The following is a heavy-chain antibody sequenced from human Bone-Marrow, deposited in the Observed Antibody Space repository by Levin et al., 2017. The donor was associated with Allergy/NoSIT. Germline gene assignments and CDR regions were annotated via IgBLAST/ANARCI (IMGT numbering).Heavy chain of an antibody. CDR1: GYTFTGYY. CDR2: INPNSGGT. D-gene: IGHD3-16*01. CDR3: ARARRSSTTVWALGADAFDI. Sequence: ASVKVSCKASGYTFTGYYMHWVRQAPGQGLEWMGRINPNSGGTNYAQKFQGRVTMTRDTSISTAYMELSRLRSDDTAVYYCARARRSSTTVWALGADAFDIWGQGTMVTVSS. V-gene: IGHV1-2*06. J-gene: IGHJ3*02.